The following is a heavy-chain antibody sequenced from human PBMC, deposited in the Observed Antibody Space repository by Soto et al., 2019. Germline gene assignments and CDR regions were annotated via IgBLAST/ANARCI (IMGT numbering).Heavy chain of an antibody. CDR1: GHSFTSYW. Sequence: GESLKISCKASGHSFTSYWISWVRQMPGKGLEWMGRIDPSDSYTNYSPSFQGHDTISADKSISTAFLHWSSLKASDTAMYFCARHDVANWFDPWGQGTLVTVSS. V-gene: IGHV5-10-1*01. D-gene: IGHD3-10*02. J-gene: IGHJ5*02. CDR2: IDPSDSYT. CDR3: ARHDVANWFDP.